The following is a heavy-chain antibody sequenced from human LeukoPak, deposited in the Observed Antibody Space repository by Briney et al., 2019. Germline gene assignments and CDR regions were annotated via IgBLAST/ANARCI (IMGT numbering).Heavy chain of an antibody. CDR3: ACAGGSGSYYFRCFDV. Sequence: SETLSLTCTVSGGSISSYYWRWSRQPPGKGPEGIGYLYYCWSTTYNPALKIRVTISVDTTKTQFSLKLSSVTATDTAVYYCACAGGSGSYYFRCFDVGGRRTLVTVSS. J-gene: IGHJ2*01. V-gene: IGHV4-59*01. CDR1: GGSISSYY. CDR2: LYYCWST. D-gene: IGHD1-26*01.